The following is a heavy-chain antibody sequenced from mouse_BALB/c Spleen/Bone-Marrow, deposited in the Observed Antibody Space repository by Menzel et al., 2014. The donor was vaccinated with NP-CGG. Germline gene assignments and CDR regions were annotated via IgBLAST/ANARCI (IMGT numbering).Heavy chain of an antibody. D-gene: IGHD1-1*01. V-gene: IGHV1-61*01. J-gene: IGHJ4*01. CDR3: ARFYYYGSIMDYYSMDY. Sequence: QVQLKESGAELVRPGASVKLSCKASGYTFTSYWMNWVKQRPGQGLEWIGMIDPSDSETHYNQIFKDKATLTVDKSSSTAYMQLSSLTSEDSAVYYCARFYYYGSIMDYYSMDYWGQGTPVTVSS. CDR1: GYTFTSYW. CDR2: IDPSDSET.